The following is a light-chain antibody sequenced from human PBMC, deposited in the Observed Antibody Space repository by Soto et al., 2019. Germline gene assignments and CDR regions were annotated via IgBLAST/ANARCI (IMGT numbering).Light chain of an antibody. V-gene: IGKV3-15*01. CDR3: QQYNSWPKT. CDR2: SAS. J-gene: IGKJ3*01. Sequence: EIVMTQSPATLSVSPGEGATLSCRASQSVTNNLAWYQQKPGQSPRLLIYSASTRATGIPARFSASGSGTEFTLTISSLQSEDFAVYYCQQYNSWPKTFGPGTKVDIK. CDR1: QSVTNN.